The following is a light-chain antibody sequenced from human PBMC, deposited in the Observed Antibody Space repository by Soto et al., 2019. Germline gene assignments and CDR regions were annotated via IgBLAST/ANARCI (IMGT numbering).Light chain of an antibody. J-gene: IGKJ2*01. Sequence: EIVMTQSPATLSVSPGERATLSCRASQSVSSNLAWYQQRPGQAPWLLIYGASTRATGIPARLSGSGSGTEFTLTVSSLQSEDFALYYCQQHNNWPFTFGQGTKLEIK. V-gene: IGKV3-15*01. CDR1: QSVSSN. CDR2: GAS. CDR3: QQHNNWPFT.